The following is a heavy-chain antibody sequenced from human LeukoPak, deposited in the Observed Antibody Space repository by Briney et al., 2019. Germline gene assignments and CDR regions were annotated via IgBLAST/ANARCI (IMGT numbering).Heavy chain of an antibody. Sequence: PGGSLRLSCAASGFSFSSYSMNWVRQAPGKGLEWVSYISGSGNAKHYTDSVKGRFTISRDNAKNALYLQRNSLRAEDTAVYFCARDYLYAFDYWGQGTLVTVSS. V-gene: IGHV3-48*01. CDR2: ISGSGNAK. CDR3: ARDYLYAFDY. CDR1: GFSFSSYS. D-gene: IGHD2-2*01. J-gene: IGHJ4*02.